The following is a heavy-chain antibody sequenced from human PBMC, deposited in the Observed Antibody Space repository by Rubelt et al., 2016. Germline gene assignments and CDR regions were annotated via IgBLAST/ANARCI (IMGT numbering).Heavy chain of an antibody. J-gene: IGHJ1*01. V-gene: IGHV1-18*01. CDR1: GYTFTSYG. D-gene: IGHD6-13*01. Sequence: QVQLVQSGAEVKKPGASVKVSCKASGYTFTSYGISWVRQAPGQGLEWMGWISAYNGNTNYAQKLQGRVTMTTDTSTSRADMELGGLRADDTAVYYCARNRGISAAPYFQHWGQGTLVTVSA. CDR3: ARNRGISAAPYFQH. CDR2: ISAYNGNT.